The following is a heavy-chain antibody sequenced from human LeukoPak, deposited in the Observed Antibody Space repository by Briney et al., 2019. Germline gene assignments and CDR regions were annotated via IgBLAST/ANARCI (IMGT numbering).Heavy chain of an antibody. D-gene: IGHD5-12*01. CDR3: ARDHEDIVATIWGEGLNI. Sequence: SETLSLTCTVSGGSISSYYWSWIRQPAGKGLEWIGHIYTSGSTKYNPSLKGRVTMSVDTSKNQFSLNLSSVTAADTAVYYCARDHEDIVATIWGEGLNIWGQGTVVTVSS. V-gene: IGHV4-4*07. CDR2: IYTSGST. CDR1: GGSISSYY. J-gene: IGHJ3*02.